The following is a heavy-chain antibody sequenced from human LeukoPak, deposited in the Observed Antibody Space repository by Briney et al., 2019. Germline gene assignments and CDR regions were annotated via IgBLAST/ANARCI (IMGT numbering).Heavy chain of an antibody. V-gene: IGHV3-23*01. Sequence: PGGTLRLSCAASGFTFSSYGMSWVRQAPGKGLEWVSAISGSGGSTYYADSVKGRFTISRDNSKNTLYLQMNSLRDEDTAVYYCVSGSRGWFDDNWFDPWGQGTLVTVSS. CDR1: GFTFSSYG. J-gene: IGHJ5*02. D-gene: IGHD6-19*01. CDR2: ISGSGGST. CDR3: VSGSRGWFDDNWFDP.